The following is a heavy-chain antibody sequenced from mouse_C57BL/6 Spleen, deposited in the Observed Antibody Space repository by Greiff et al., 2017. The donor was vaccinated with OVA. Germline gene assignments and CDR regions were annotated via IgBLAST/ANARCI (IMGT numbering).Heavy chain of an antibody. CDR3: ARGSPWFAY. CDR2: IYPGDGDT. D-gene: IGHD1-3*01. CDR1: GYAFRSSW. J-gene: IGHJ3*01. V-gene: IGHV1-82*01. Sequence: VQLQQSGPELVKPGASVKISCKASGYAFRSSWMNWVKQRPGKGLEWIGRIYPGDGDTNYNGKFKGKATLTADKSSSNAYRQLSSLTSEDSAVYFCARGSPWFAYWGQGTLVTVSA.